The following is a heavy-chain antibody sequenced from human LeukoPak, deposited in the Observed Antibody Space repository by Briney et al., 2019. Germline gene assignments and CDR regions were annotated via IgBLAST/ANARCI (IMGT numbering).Heavy chain of an antibody. Sequence: KTSETLSLTCAVYGGSFSGYYWSWIRQPPGKGLEWIGEINHSGSTNYNPSLKSRVTISVDTSKNQFSLKLSSVTAADTAVYYCARGVYYDFWSGYCFDYWGQGTLVTVSS. CDR2: INHSGST. J-gene: IGHJ4*02. V-gene: IGHV4-34*01. CDR1: GGSFSGYY. CDR3: ARGVYYDFWSGYCFDY. D-gene: IGHD3-3*01.